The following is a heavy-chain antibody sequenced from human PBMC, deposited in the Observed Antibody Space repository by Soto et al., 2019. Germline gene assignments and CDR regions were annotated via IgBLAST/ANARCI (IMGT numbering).Heavy chain of an antibody. Sequence: EVQLVESGGGLVQPGGSLRLSCAASGFTFSSYSMHWVRQAPGKGLEWVSHISSSSSTIYYADSVKGRFTISRDNAKNSLYLQMNSLRDEDTAVYYCARGSSWNSDYWGQGTLVTVSS. CDR3: ARGSSWNSDY. CDR1: GFTFSSYS. J-gene: IGHJ4*02. V-gene: IGHV3-48*02. CDR2: ISSSSSTI. D-gene: IGHD1-7*01.